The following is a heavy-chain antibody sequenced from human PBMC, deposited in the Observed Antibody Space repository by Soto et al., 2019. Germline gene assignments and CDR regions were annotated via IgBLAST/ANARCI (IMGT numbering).Heavy chain of an antibody. CDR2: INAGNGNT. CDR1: GYTFTSYA. V-gene: IGHV1-3*01. CDR3: ARASKLTVTNAFDI. J-gene: IGHJ3*02. D-gene: IGHD4-17*01. Sequence: QVQLVQSGAEVKKPGASVKVSCKASGYTFTSYAMHWVRQAPGQRLEWMGWINAGNGNTKYSQKFQGRVTITRDTSASTAYMELSSLRSEDTAVYYCARASKLTVTNAFDIWGQGTMVTVSS.